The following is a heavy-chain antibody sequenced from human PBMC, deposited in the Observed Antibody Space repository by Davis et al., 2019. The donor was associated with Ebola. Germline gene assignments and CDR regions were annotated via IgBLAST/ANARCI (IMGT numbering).Heavy chain of an antibody. Sequence: GGSLRLSCAASGSPFGDFAMHWVRQVPGKGLGWLSGIGGNSAKVAQADSVKGRFIIPRDNSKNSLFLQMNNLRPEDTAVYYCAKVALYLNYLDPWGPGTHVTVSS. J-gene: IGHJ5*02. CDR1: GSPFGDFA. CDR2: IGGNSAKV. V-gene: IGHV3-9*01. D-gene: IGHD1-7*01. CDR3: AKVALYLNYLDP.